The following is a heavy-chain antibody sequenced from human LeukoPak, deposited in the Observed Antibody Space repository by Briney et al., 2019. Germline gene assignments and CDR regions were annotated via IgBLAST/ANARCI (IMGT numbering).Heavy chain of an antibody. D-gene: IGHD3-9*01. CDR3: AKDILTYYYGSSGYYFDS. Sequence: GGSLRLSWAASGFTFNNHAMTWVRQAPGKGLEWVSVITGSGDGRYYADSVKGRFTISRDNSKNTLHLQMNSLRAEDTALYSCAKDILTYYYGSSGYYFDSWGQGTLVTVSS. CDR1: GFTFNNHA. J-gene: IGHJ4*02. V-gene: IGHV3-23*01. CDR2: ITGSGDGR.